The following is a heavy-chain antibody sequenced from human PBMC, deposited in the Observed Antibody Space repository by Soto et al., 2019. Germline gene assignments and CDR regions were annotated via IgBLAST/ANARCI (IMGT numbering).Heavy chain of an antibody. CDR1: GFTFSSYA. CDR3: AKDGSLRYFDWLLPHAFDI. D-gene: IGHD3-9*01. CDR2: ISGSGGST. J-gene: IGHJ3*02. Sequence: GGSLRLSCAASGFTFSSYAMSWVRQAPGKGLEWVSAISGSGGSTYYADSVKGRFTISRDNSKNTLYLQMNSLRAEDTAVYYCAKDGSLRYFDWLLPHAFDIWGQGTMVTVSS. V-gene: IGHV3-23*01.